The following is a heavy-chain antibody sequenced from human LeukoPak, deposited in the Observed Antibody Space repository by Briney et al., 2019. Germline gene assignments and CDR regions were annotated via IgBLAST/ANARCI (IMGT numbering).Heavy chain of an antibody. CDR2: IYYSGST. D-gene: IGHD2-8*01. J-gene: IGHJ4*02. V-gene: IGHV4-39*01. CDR1: GGSISSSSYY. Sequence: PSETLSLTCTVSGGSISSSSYYWGWIRQPPGKGLEWIGSIYYSGSTYYNPSHKSRVTISVDTSKNQFSLSLSSATAADTAVYHCARHSGVGMAQLYFDYWGQGTLVTVSS. CDR3: ARHSGVGMAQLYFDY.